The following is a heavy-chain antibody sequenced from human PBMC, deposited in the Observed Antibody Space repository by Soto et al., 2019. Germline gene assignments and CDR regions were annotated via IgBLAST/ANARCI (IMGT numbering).Heavy chain of an antibody. CDR1: GGTFSSYA. CDR3: ARDFMGVVVAATRWFDP. D-gene: IGHD2-15*01. Sequence: SVKVSCKASGGTFSSYAISWVRQAPGQGLEWMGGIIPIFGTANYAQKFQGRVTITADESTSTAYMELSSLRSEDTAVYYCARDFMGVVVAATRWFDPWGQGTLVTVSS. CDR2: IIPIFGTA. V-gene: IGHV1-69*13. J-gene: IGHJ5*02.